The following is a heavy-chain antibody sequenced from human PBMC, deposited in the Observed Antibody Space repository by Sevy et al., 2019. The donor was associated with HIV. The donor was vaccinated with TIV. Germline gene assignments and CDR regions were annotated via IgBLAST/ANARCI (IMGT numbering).Heavy chain of an antibody. J-gene: IGHJ4*02. CDR1: GFTFSSYG. V-gene: IGHV3-33*06. CDR3: AKDLTMVRASGLYY. Sequence: GGSLRLSCAASGFTFSSYGMHWVRQAPGKGLEWVAVIWYDGSNKYYADSVKGRFTISRDNSKNTLYLQMDSLRAEDTAVYYCAKDLTMVRASGLYYWGQATLVTLSS. CDR2: IWYDGSNK. D-gene: IGHD3-10*01.